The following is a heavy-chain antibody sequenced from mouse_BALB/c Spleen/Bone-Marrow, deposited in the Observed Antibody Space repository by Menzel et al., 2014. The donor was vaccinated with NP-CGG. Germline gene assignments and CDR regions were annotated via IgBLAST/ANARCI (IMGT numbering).Heavy chain of an antibody. CDR1: GFTFSSFG. D-gene: IGHD2-3*01. Sequence: EVKLMESGGGLVQPGGSRKLSCAASGFTFSSFGMHWVRQAPEKGLEWVAYISSGSSTIYYADTVKGRFTISRDNPKNTLFVKKPSLRSEDTAMYYCAGSDEGYYDDMDYWGQGPSVTVSS. CDR2: ISSGSSTI. V-gene: IGHV5-17*02. CDR3: AGSDEGYYDDMDY. J-gene: IGHJ4*01.